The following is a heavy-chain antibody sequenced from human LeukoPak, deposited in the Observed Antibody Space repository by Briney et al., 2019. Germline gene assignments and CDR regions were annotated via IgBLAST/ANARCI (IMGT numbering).Heavy chain of an antibody. Sequence: GASVKVSCKASGGTFSSYAISWVRQAPGQGLEWMGRIIPILGISNYAQKFQGRVTITADKSTSTAYMELSSLRSEDTAVYYCARTGYSSGWYLNWFDPWGQGTLVTVSS. CDR2: IIPILGIS. J-gene: IGHJ5*02. CDR1: GGTFSSYA. CDR3: ARTGYSSGWYLNWFDP. D-gene: IGHD6-19*01. V-gene: IGHV1-69*04.